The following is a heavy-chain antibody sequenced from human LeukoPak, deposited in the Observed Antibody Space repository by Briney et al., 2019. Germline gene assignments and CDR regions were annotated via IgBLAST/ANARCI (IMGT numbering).Heavy chain of an antibody. V-gene: IGHV4-39*07. CDR1: GGSISSSTDY. Sequence: SETLSLTCTVSGGSISSSTDYWGWIRQPPGKGLEWIGNIYYSGSTYYNSSLKSRVTMSVDTSKNQFSLKLSSVTAADTAVYYCARTRYYYNSRSYGAPYYFDYWGQGTLVTVSS. J-gene: IGHJ4*02. D-gene: IGHD3-10*01. CDR2: IYYSGST. CDR3: ARTRYYYNSRSYGAPYYFDY.